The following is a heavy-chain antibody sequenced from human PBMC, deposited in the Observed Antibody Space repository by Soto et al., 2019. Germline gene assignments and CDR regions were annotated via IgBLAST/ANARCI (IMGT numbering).Heavy chain of an antibody. J-gene: IGHJ5*02. CDR2: IIPILGIA. CDR3: ARAYILKGYVNWFDP. D-gene: IGHD3-10*02. Sequence: SVKVSCKASGGTFSIYTISWVRQAPGQGLEWMGRIIPILGIANYARKFQGRVTITADKSTSTAYMELSSLRSEDTAVYYCARAYILKGYVNWFDPWGQGTLVTVSS. V-gene: IGHV1-69*02. CDR1: GGTFSIYT.